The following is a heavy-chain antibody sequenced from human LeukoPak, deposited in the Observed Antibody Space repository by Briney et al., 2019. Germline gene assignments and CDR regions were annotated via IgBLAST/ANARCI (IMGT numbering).Heavy chain of an antibody. Sequence: KSSETPSLTCTVSGASVSSGTSYWTWIRQPPGKGLDWIGCVYYSGSTTYNPSLKSRVTISLDTSKNDFSLKLASVTAADTAVYYCARRSVGGGERFDYWGQGILVTVSS. CDR1: GASVSSGTSY. V-gene: IGHV4-61*03. CDR3: ARRSVGGGERFDY. CDR2: VYYSGST. J-gene: IGHJ4*02. D-gene: IGHD3-16*01.